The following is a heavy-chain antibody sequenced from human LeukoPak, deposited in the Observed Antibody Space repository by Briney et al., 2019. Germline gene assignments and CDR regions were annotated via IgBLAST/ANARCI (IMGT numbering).Heavy chain of an antibody. CDR3: ARVRDGYNHFDY. CDR1: GYTFTSYD. Sequence: SVKVSCKASGYTFTSYDISWVRQAPGQGLEWMGGIIPIFGTANYAQKFQGRVTITADESTSTAYMELSSLRSEDTAVYYCARVRDGYNHFDYWGQGTLVTVSS. D-gene: IGHD5-24*01. J-gene: IGHJ4*02. CDR2: IIPIFGTA. V-gene: IGHV1-69*13.